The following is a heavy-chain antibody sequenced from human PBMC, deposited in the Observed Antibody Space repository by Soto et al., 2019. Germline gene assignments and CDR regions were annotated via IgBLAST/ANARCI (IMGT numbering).Heavy chain of an antibody. CDR2: IYYSGST. V-gene: IGHV4-59*01. CDR1: GGSISSYY. Sequence: SETLSLTCTVSGGSISSYYWSWIRQPPGKGLEWIGYIYYSGSTNYNPSLKSRVTISVDTSKNQFSLKLSSVTAADTAVYYCAREAYSNYYYYYDMDVWGKGTTVTVSS. CDR3: AREAYSNYYYYYDMDV. D-gene: IGHD4-4*01. J-gene: IGHJ6*03.